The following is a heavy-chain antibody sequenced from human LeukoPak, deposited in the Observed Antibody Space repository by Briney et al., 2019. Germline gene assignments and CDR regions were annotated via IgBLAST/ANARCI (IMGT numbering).Heavy chain of an antibody. V-gene: IGHV1-24*01. J-gene: IGHJ4*02. CDR2: FDPEDGET. CDR3: VTLPKYCDFWKKRPDVDY. CDR1: GYTLTELS. Sequence: ASVKVSCKVSGYTLTELSMHWVRQAPGKGLEWMGGFDPEDGETIYAQKFQGRVTMTEDTSTDTAYMELSSLRSEDTAVYYCVTLPKYCDFWKKRPDVDYWGQGTLVTVSS. D-gene: IGHD3-3*01.